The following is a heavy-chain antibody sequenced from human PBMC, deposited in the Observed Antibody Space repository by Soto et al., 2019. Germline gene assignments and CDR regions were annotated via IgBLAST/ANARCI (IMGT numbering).Heavy chain of an antibody. CDR3: TTDLVGATTMIDY. CDR2: IKSKTDGGTT. D-gene: IGHD1-26*01. J-gene: IGHJ4*02. V-gene: IGHV3-15*01. CDR1: GFTFSSYA. Sequence: GGSLRLSCAASGFTFSSYAMSWVRQAPGKGLEWVGRIKSKTDGGTTDYAAPVKGRFTISRDDSKNTLYLQMNSLKTEDTAVYYCTTDLVGATTMIDYWGQGTLVTVSS.